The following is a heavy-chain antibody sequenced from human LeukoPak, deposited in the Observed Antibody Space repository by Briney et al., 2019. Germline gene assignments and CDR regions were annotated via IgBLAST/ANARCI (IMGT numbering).Heavy chain of an antibody. D-gene: IGHD2-15*01. CDR3: TLRYCSGGSCYISTQF. Sequence: GGSLRPSCAVSRFTLSDSAIHWVRQASGEGLEWVGRIRRKGNNYGTVYAASVRGRLSISRDDSENTAYLQMNSLKTEDTAVYYCTLRYCSGGSCYISTQFWGKGTLVAVSS. CDR1: RFTLSDSA. CDR2: IRRKGNNYGT. V-gene: IGHV3-73*01. J-gene: IGHJ4*02.